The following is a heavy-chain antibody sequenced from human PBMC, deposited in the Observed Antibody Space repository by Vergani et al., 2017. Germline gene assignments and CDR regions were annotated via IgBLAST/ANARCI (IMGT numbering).Heavy chain of an antibody. CDR2: IIPILGIA. D-gene: IGHD4/OR15-4a*01. V-gene: IGHV1-69*02. CDR1: GGTFSSYT. CDR3: ARRGVSSRLTYWYFDL. Sequence: QVQLVQSGAEVKKPGSSVKVSCKASGGTFSSYTISWVRQAPGQGLEWMGRIIPILGIANYAQKFQGRVTITADKSTSTAYMELSSLRSEDTAVYYCARRGVSSRLTYWYFDLWGRGTLVTVSS. J-gene: IGHJ2*01.